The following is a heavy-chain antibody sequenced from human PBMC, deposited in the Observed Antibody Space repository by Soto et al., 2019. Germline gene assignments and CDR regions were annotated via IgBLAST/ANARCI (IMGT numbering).Heavy chain of an antibody. V-gene: IGHV3-30*18. CDR3: AKGYSSGWLYWYFDL. J-gene: IGHJ2*01. D-gene: IGHD6-19*01. CDR2: ISYDGSNK. Sequence: QVQLVESGGGVVQPGRSLRLSCAASGFTFSSYGMHWVRQAPGKGLEWVAVISYDGSNKYYADSVKGRFTISRDNSKNTLYLQMNILTAEATAVYYWAKGYSSGWLYWYFDLWGRGTLVTVSS. CDR1: GFTFSSYG.